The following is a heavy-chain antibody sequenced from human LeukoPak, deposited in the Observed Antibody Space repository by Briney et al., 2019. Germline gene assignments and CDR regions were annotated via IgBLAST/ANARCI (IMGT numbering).Heavy chain of an antibody. Sequence: GESLKISCRASGYSFTSYWIAWVRQMPGKGLEWMGIIYPGDSDTRYSPSFQGQVTISADMSISTAYLQWSSLKASDTAMYYCARHGLRVSERRFDPWGQGTLVTVSS. CDR1: GYSFTSYW. D-gene: IGHD4-17*01. J-gene: IGHJ5*02. V-gene: IGHV5-51*01. CDR3: ARHGLRVSERRFDP. CDR2: IYPGDSDT.